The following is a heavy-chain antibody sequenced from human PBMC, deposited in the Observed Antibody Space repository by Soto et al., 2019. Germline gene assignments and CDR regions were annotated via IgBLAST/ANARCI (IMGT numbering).Heavy chain of an antibody. CDR3: ARILYYYDSSGYYYYFDY. D-gene: IGHD3-22*01. Sequence: GGSLRLSCAASGFTFSSYSMNWVRQAPGKGLEWVSSISSSSSYIYYADSVRGRFTISRDNAKNSLYLQMNSLRAEDTAVYYCARILYYYDSSGYYYYFDYWGQGTLVTVSS. V-gene: IGHV3-21*01. CDR1: GFTFSSYS. J-gene: IGHJ4*02. CDR2: ISSSSSYI.